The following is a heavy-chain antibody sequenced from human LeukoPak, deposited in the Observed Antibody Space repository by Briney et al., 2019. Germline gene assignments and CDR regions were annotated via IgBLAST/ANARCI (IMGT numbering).Heavy chain of an antibody. V-gene: IGHV4-59*01. D-gene: IGHD1-26*01. J-gene: IGHJ4*02. Sequence: SETLSLTCTVSGGSISSYYWSWIRQPPGKGLEWIGYIYYSGSTNYNPSLQSRVTISVDTSKNQFSLKLSSVTAADTAVYYCARDRGSYPDYWGQGTLVTVSS. CDR1: GGSISSYY. CDR3: ARDRGSYPDY. CDR2: IYYSGST.